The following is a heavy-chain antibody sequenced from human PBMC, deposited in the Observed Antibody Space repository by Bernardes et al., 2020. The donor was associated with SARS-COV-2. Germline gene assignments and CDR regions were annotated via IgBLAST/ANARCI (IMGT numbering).Heavy chain of an antibody. CDR1: GFSFTHYA. D-gene: IGHD1-26*01. CDR2: ISSTGGFT. Sequence: GGSLRLSCEGSGFSFTHYAMSWVRQAPGKGLEWVATISSTGGFTNHADAVKGRFTISRDNSKSTLYLQMNSLRGEDTAIYYCAKGLLDSGSYRCKFDNWGQGTLVTVSS. V-gene: IGHV3-23*01. J-gene: IGHJ4*02. CDR3: AKGLLDSGSYRCKFDN.